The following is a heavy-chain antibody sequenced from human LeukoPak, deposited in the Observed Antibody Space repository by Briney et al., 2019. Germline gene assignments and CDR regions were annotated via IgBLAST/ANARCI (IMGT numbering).Heavy chain of an antibody. CDR2: ISSSSSYI. J-gene: IGHJ4*02. Sequence: GGSLRLSCAASGFTFSSYSMNWVRQAPGKGLEWVSSISSSSSYIYYADSVKGRFTISSDNAKNSLYLQMNSLRAEDTAVHYCAREEGGPGFDYWGQGTLVSVSS. CDR3: AREEGGPGFDY. V-gene: IGHV3-21*01. CDR1: GFTFSSYS. D-gene: IGHD2-15*01.